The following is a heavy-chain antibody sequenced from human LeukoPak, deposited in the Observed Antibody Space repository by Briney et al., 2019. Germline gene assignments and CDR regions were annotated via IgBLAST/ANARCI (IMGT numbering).Heavy chain of an antibody. Sequence: GRSLRLSCVASGFSVSSQALHWVRQAPGKALERVAVISHDAGSQLYADSVRGRFTISQHSSNNTVYLQMNDLRPEDTAVYYCARVPQNFAVRGLDIWGQGTMVTVSS. J-gene: IGHJ3*02. CDR3: ARVPQNFAVRGLDI. CDR2: ISHDAGSQ. CDR1: GFSVSSQA. V-gene: IGHV3-30-3*01. D-gene: IGHD3-10*01.